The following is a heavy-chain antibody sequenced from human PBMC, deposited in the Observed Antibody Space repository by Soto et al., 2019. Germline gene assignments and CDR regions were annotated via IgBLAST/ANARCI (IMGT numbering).Heavy chain of an antibody. CDR1: GYTFTSYD. V-gene: IGHV1-8*01. CDR2: MNPNSGNT. J-gene: IGHJ6*02. D-gene: IGHD3-9*01. CDR3: ARDRVDDILTASGLKNYYYGMDV. Sequence: GASVKVSCKASGYTFTSYDINWVRQATGQGLEWMRWMNPNSGNTGYAQKFQGRVTMTRNTSISTAYMELSSLRSEDTAVYYCARDRVDDILTASGLKNYYYGMDVWGQGTTVTVSS.